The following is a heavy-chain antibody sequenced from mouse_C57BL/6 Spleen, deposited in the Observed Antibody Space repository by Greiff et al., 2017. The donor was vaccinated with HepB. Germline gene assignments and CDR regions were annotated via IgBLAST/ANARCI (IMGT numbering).Heavy chain of an antibody. CDR3: YPYYYAMDY. V-gene: IGHV1-82*01. CDR2: IYPGDGDT. Sequence: QVQLKESGPELVKPGASVKISCKASGYAFSSSWMNWVKQRPGKGLEWIGRIYPGDGDTNYNGKFKGKATLTADKSSSTAYMQLSSLTSEDSAVYFCYPYYYAMDYWGQGTSVTVSS. CDR1: GYAFSSSW. D-gene: IGHD5-5*01. J-gene: IGHJ4*01.